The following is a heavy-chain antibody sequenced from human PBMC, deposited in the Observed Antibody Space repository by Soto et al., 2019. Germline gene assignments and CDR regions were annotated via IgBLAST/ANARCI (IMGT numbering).Heavy chain of an antibody. CDR3: VGDGDGGCCSSWFVP. V-gene: IGHV3-48*03. D-gene: IGHD2-15*01. J-gene: IGHJ5*02. CDR1: GFTFSNYE. Sequence: EVQLVESGGGLVQPGGSLRLSCAASGFTFSNYEMNWVRQAPGKGLEWISYIDRSGTTIHYADSVKGRFTISRDNAKNSMYLQMYSLRVDDTAVYYCVGDGDGGCCSSWFVPWGQGTLVTVSS. CDR2: IDRSGTTI.